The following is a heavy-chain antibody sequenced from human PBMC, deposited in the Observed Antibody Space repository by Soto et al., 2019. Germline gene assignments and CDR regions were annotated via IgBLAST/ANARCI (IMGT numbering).Heavy chain of an antibody. V-gene: IGHV1-18*01. CDR2: ISAYNGNT. CDR3: ARVDGAEVYYYYGMDV. J-gene: IGHJ6*02. Sequence: ASVKVSCKASGYTFTSYGISWVRQAPGQGLEWMGWISAYNGNTNYAQKLQGRVTMTTDTSTSTAYMELRSLRSDDTAVYYCARVDGAEVYYYYGMDVWGQGTTVTVS. CDR1: GYTFTSYG. D-gene: IGHD3-16*01.